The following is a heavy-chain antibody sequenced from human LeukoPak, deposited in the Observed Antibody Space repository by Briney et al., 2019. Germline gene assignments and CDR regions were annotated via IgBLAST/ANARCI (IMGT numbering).Heavy chain of an antibody. V-gene: IGHV1-18*01. CDR1: GYTFTSYG. Sequence: ASVKVSCKASGYTFTSYGISWVRQAPGQGLEWMGWISAYNGNANYAQKLQGRVTMTTDTSTSTDYMELRSLRSDDTDVYYCARDLIETYCGGDCHPTLFDYWGQGTLVTVSS. J-gene: IGHJ4*02. CDR3: ARDLIETYCGGDCHPTLFDY. D-gene: IGHD2-21*02. CDR2: ISAYNGNA.